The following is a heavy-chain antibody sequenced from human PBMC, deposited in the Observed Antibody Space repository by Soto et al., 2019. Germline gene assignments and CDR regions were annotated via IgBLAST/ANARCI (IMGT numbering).Heavy chain of an antibody. Sequence: SETLSLTCTVSGGSISSSSYYWGWIRQPPGKGLEWIGSIYYSGSTYYNPSLKSRVTISVDTSKNQFSLKLSSVTAADTAVYYCARIVLMVYAAFDYWGQGTLVTVSS. V-gene: IGHV4-39*01. CDR2: IYYSGST. CDR1: GGSISSSSYY. J-gene: IGHJ4*02. D-gene: IGHD2-8*01. CDR3: ARIVLMVYAAFDY.